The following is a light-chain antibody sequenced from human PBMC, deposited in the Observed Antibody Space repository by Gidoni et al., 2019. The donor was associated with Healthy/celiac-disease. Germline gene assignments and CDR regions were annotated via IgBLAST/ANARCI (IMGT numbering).Light chain of an antibody. CDR1: QDISNY. CDR3: QQYDNLRIT. Sequence: DIPMPQSPSSLSASVGDRVTITCQASQDISNYLNWYQQKPGKAPKLLIYDASNLETGVPSRFSGSGSGTDFTFTISSLQPEDIATYYCQQYDNLRITFGQGTRLEIK. J-gene: IGKJ5*01. CDR2: DAS. V-gene: IGKV1-33*01.